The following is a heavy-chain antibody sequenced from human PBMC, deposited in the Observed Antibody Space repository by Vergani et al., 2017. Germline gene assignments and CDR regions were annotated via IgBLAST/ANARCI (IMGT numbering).Heavy chain of an antibody. CDR3: ARGDYDIFTGYYSDY. CDR1: GYTFTSYG. V-gene: IGHV1-69*13. D-gene: IGHD3-9*01. J-gene: IGHJ4*02. CDR2: IIPIFGTA. Sequence: QVQLVQSGAEVKKPGASVKVSCKASGYTFTSYGISWVRQAPGQGLEWMGRIIPIFGTANYAQKFQGRVTITADESTSTAYMELSSLRSEDTAVYYCARGDYDIFTGYYSDYWGQGTLVTVSS.